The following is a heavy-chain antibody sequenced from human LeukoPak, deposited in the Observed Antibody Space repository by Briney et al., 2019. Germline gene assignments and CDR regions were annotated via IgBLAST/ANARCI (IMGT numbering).Heavy chain of an antibody. V-gene: IGHV4-39*02. D-gene: IGHD6-13*01. J-gene: IGHJ3*02. CDR2: IYYSGST. Sequence: SETLSLTCTVSGGSISSSSCYWGWIRQPPGKGLEWIGSIYYSGSTYYNPSLKSRVTISVDTSKNQFSLKLSSVAAADTAVYYCARDLPPYSSSWFRGLGAFDIWGQGTMVTVSS. CDR3: ARDLPPYSSSWFRGLGAFDI. CDR1: GGSISSSSCY.